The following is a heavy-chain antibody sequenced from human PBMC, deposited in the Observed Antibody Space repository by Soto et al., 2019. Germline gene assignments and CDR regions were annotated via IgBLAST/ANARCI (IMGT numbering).Heavy chain of an antibody. V-gene: IGHV1-69*12. Sequence: QVQLVQSGAAVKKPGSSVKVSCKASGGTFSSYAISWVRQAPGQGLEWMGGIIPIFGTANYAQKFQGRVTITADESTSTAYMELSSLRSEDTAVYYGARGGQGDILTGRRHDYNWFDPWGQGTLVTVSS. D-gene: IGHD3-9*01. J-gene: IGHJ5*02. CDR1: GGTFSSYA. CDR2: IIPIFGTA. CDR3: ARGGQGDILTGRRHDYNWFDP.